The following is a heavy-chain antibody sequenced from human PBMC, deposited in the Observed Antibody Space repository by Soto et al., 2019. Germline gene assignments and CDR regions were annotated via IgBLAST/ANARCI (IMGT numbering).Heavy chain of an antibody. V-gene: IGHV3-21*01. Sequence: GGSLRLSCAASGFTFSSYSMNWVRQAPGNGLEWVSSISSSSSYRYYADSVKGRFTISRDNAKNSLYLQMNSLRAEDTAVYYCARSQDYDFWSGYYHYYYYMDVWGKGTTVTVSS. CDR2: ISSSSSYR. CDR1: GFTFSSYS. D-gene: IGHD3-3*01. J-gene: IGHJ6*03. CDR3: ARSQDYDFWSGYYHYYYYMDV.